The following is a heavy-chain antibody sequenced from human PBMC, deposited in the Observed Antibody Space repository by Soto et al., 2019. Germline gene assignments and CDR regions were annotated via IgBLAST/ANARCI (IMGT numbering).Heavy chain of an antibody. CDR3: ARGKSRDAYNPLGY. V-gene: IGHV1-69*06. D-gene: IGHD1-1*01. CDR2: IIPVFGTG. CDR1: GGTFSSYA. Sequence: SVEVSCKASGGTFSSYAISWVRQAPGQGLEWMGGIIPVFGTGIYAQKFQGRVTITADKSTNTAYMELSSLRAEDTATYYCARGKSRDAYNPLGYWGPGTLVTVSS. J-gene: IGHJ4*02.